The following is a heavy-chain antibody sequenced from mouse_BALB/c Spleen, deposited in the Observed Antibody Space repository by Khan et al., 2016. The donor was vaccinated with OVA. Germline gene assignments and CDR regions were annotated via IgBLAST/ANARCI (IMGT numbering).Heavy chain of an antibody. D-gene: IGHD2-14*01. Sequence: QVRLQQSGAELARPGASLKMSCKASGYTFTSYTIHWIKLRPGQGLDWIGYINPSNGYTNYNQKFKDKATLTADKSSTTAYMQLSSLTSDDSAVYNCVRDGSYHRNDGWFAYWGQVTLVTVSA. CDR1: GYTFTSYT. V-gene: IGHV1-4*01. J-gene: IGHJ3*01. CDR3: VRDGSYHRNDGWFAY. CDR2: INPSNGYT.